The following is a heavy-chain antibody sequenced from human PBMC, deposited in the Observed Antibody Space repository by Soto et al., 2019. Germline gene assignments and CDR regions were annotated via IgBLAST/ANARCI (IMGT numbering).Heavy chain of an antibody. CDR3: ARDPHATGHGMDV. V-gene: IGHV3-53*02. J-gene: IGHJ6*02. CDR2: IYSGGSK. Sequence: EVQLVETGGVLIQPGGSLRLSCEASGFTVSSNYMSWVRQAPGKGLEWVSAIYSGGSKYYADSVRGRFTIYRDNSKNTVYLQMKSLRAEETAVYYCARDPHATGHGMDVWGQGTTVTVSS. CDR1: GFTVSSNY.